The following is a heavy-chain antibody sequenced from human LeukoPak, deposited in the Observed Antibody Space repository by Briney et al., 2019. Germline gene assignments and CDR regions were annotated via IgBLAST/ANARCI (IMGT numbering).Heavy chain of an antibody. V-gene: IGHV3-30*04. CDR2: ISYDGSNK. CDR1: GFTFSSYA. Sequence: PGGSLRLSCAASGFTFSSYAMHWVRQAPGKGLEWVAVISYDGSNKYYADSVKGRFTISRDNSKNTLYLQMNSLRAEDTAVYYCARDNHELLWSVSGRSGMDVWGQGTTVTVSS. J-gene: IGHJ6*02. D-gene: IGHD3-10*01. CDR3: ARDNHELLWSVSGRSGMDV.